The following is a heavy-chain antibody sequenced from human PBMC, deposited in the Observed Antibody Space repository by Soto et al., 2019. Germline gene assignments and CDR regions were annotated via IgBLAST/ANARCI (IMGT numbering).Heavy chain of an antibody. Sequence: SETLSLTCTVSGGSISSGGYYWSWIRQHPGKGLEWIGYIYHGGTSNYNPSLKSRVTISVDTSKNQFSLKLSSVTAADTAVYYCARTLYSYGPRFDYWGQGTLVTVSS. J-gene: IGHJ4*02. CDR2: IYHGGTS. CDR1: GGSISSGGYY. D-gene: IGHD5-18*01. CDR3: ARTLYSYGPRFDY. V-gene: IGHV4-61*08.